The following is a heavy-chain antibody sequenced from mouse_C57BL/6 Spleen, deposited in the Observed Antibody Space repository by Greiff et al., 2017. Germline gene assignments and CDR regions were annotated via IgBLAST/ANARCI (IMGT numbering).Heavy chain of an antibody. CDR2: INPSNGGT. V-gene: IGHV1-53*01. D-gene: IGHD2-2*01. CDR3: ARCGIYGYDWSWFAV. CDR1: GYTFTSYW. Sequence: QVQLQQSGTELVKPGASVKLSCKASGYTFTSYWMHWVKQRTGQGLEWIGNINPSNGGTNYNEKFKSQGTLTEDKSSSTAFMQLSSLTSEDSAFYYCARCGIYGYDWSWFAVWGQGTLVTVSA. J-gene: IGHJ3*01.